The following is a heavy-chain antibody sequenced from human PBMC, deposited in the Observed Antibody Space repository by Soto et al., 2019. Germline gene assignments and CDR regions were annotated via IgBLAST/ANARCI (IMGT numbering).Heavy chain of an antibody. CDR1: GYTFTRNW. Sequence: GESLKISCKGSGYTFTRNWIGWVRQMPGKGLEWMGIIFPIDSDTRYSPSSQGQVTISADNSISTAYLQWSSLKASDTAIYYCATPGGRDFNAFDVWGQGTMVTV. J-gene: IGHJ3*01. D-gene: IGHD2-21*02. CDR2: IFPIDSDT. V-gene: IGHV5-51*01. CDR3: ATPGGRDFNAFDV.